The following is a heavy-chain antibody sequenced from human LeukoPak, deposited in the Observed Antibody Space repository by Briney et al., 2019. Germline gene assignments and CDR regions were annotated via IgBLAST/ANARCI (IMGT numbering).Heavy chain of an antibody. J-gene: IGHJ5*02. V-gene: IGHV1-69*04. CDR3: ARGGYYDFWSGYSP. D-gene: IGHD3-3*01. Sequence: SVKVSCKASGGTFSSYAISWVRQAPGQGLEWMGRIIPILGIANYAQKFQGRVTITADKSTSTAYMELSSPRSEDTAVYYCARGGYYDFWSGYSPWGQGTLVTVSS. CDR1: GGTFSSYA. CDR2: IIPILGIA.